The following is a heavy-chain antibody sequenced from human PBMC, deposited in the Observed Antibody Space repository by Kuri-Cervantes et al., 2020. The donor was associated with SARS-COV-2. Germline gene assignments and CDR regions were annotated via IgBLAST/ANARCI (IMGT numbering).Heavy chain of an antibody. D-gene: IGHD2-2*01. CDR1: GFTFSSYS. CDR2: ISSSSSYI. Sequence: GESLKISCAASGFTFSSYSMNWVRQAPGKGLEWVSSISSSSSYIYYADSVKGRFTISRDNAKNSLYLQMNSLRAEDAAIYYCARKIAAMDGQNWFDPWGLGTQVTVSS. CDR3: ARKIAAMDGQNWFDP. V-gene: IGHV3-21*04. J-gene: IGHJ5*02.